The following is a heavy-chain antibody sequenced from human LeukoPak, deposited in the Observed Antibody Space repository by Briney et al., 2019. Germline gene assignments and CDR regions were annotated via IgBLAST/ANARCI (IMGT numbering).Heavy chain of an antibody. CDR1: GSSFTSYW. CDR3: AQLSGYSYIDY. Sequence: GASLQISCQGSGSSFTSYWIGWARQLPGKGLEWMGIIYPGDSDPRYSPSFQGQVTISADKSISPAYLQWSSLKASDTSMYYCAQLSGYSYIDYWGQGTLVTVSS. V-gene: IGHV5-51*01. CDR2: IYPGDSDP. J-gene: IGHJ4*02. D-gene: IGHD5-18*01.